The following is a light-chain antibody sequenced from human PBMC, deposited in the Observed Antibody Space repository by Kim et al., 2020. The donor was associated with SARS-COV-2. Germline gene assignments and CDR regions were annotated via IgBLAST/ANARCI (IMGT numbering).Light chain of an antibody. Sequence: IQFTQSPSSLSASVGDRVTITCRASQGISSYLAWYQQKPGKAPNLLIYAASTLQSGVPSRFSGSGSGTDFTLTISSLLPEDFATYYCQQLNSYPYTFGQGNKLEI. CDR3: QQLNSYPYT. J-gene: IGKJ2*01. CDR2: AAS. CDR1: QGISSY. V-gene: IGKV1-9*01.